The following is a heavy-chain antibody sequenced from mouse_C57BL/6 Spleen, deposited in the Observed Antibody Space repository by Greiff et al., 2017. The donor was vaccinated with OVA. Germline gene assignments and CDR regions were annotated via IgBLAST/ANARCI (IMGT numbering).Heavy chain of an antibody. Sequence: QVQLQQPGAELVRPGSSVKLSCKASGYTFTSYWMHWVKQRPIQGLEWIGNIDPSDSETHYNQKFKDKATLTVDKSSSTAYMQLSSVTSEDSAVYYCARSPYWVFDVWGTGTAVTVSS. CDR2: IDPSDSET. CDR1: GYTFTSYW. V-gene: IGHV1-52*01. CDR3: ARSPYWVFDV. J-gene: IGHJ1*03.